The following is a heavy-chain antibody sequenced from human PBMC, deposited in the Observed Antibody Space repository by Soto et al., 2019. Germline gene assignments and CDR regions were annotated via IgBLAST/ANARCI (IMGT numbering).Heavy chain of an antibody. D-gene: IGHD5-18*01. V-gene: IGHV3-7*01. Sequence: HPGGSLRLSCAASGFTFSSYWMSWVRQAPGKGLEWVAMTTQDGSGKHYVDSVKGRFTISRDSAKNSMYLQMNSLTVEDTAMYYGASLDTAMIKIAGYWGQGTQDTVSS. CDR2: TTQDGSGK. CDR3: ASLDTAMIKIAGY. J-gene: IGHJ4*02. CDR1: GFTFSSYW.